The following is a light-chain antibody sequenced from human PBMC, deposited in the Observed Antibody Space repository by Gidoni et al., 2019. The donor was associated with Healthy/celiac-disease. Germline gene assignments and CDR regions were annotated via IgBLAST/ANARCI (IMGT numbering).Light chain of an antibody. CDR2: AVS. J-gene: IGLJ1*01. V-gene: IGLV2-11*02. CDR3: CSYAGSYTRYV. CDR1: SGDVGMYNY. Sequence: QSALTQPPSLSGSPGPSVTISCTGTSGDVGMYNYVSWYQQHPGKPPKLILHAVSQRPSGVPDRFSGSKSGNTASLTISGLQSDDDADYYCCSYAGSYTRYVFGTGTKVTVL.